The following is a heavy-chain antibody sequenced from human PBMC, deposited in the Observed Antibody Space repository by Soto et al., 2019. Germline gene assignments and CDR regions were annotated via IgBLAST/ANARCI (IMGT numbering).Heavy chain of an antibody. Sequence: QVQLVESGGGVVQPGKSLRLSCAASGFIFSNYGMHWVRQAPGKRLEWVALISFDGKNRNYADSVKGRFTIYRDNPKNTLYLEMNSLRPEDTAFYYCAKRGGVVGGSEHLFFEYWGQGTLVSVSS. D-gene: IGHD2-15*01. CDR3: AKRGGVVGGSEHLFFEY. J-gene: IGHJ4*02. CDR2: ISFDGKNR. V-gene: IGHV3-30*18. CDR1: GFIFSNYG.